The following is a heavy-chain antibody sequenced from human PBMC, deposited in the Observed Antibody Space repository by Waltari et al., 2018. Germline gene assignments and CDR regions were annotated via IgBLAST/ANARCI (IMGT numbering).Heavy chain of an antibody. Sequence: QVQLVESGGGVVQPGRSLRLSCAASGFTFSSYGMHWVRQAPGKGVQWVEVIWYDGNNKYYADAVKGRFTISRDNSKNTLHLQMNSLRAEDTAVYYCARGNGGDYGDFWGQGTLVTVSS. J-gene: IGHJ4*02. CDR3: ARGNGGDYGDF. V-gene: IGHV3-33*01. CDR2: IWYDGNNK. D-gene: IGHD4-17*01. CDR1: GFTFSSYG.